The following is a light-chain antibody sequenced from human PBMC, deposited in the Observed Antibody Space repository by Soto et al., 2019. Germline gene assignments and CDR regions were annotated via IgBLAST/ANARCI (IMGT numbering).Light chain of an antibody. Sequence: EIVLTQSPGTLSLSPGERATLSCRTSQSVSNNYLAWYRQNPGQAPRLLIYGASNRAGGIPDRFSGSGSGTDFTLIISRLEPEDFAVYYCQQYSSSPQTFGQGTKLEIK. J-gene: IGKJ2*01. CDR1: QSVSNNY. V-gene: IGKV3-20*01. CDR2: GAS. CDR3: QQYSSSPQT.